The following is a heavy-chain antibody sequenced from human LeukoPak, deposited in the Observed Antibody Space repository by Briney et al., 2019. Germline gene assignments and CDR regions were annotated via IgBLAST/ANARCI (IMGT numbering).Heavy chain of an antibody. J-gene: IGHJ3*02. D-gene: IGHD2-8*01. V-gene: IGHV3-21*01. CDR2: ISSGSVYM. CDR1: GFTFSSYS. CDR3: AREDTGVAFDI. Sequence: GGSLRLSCAASGFTFSSYSMNWVRQAPGKGLEWVSSISSGSVYMYYADSVKGRFTISRDNAKNSLYLQMNSLRAEDTAVYYCAREDTGVAFDIWGQGTTVTV.